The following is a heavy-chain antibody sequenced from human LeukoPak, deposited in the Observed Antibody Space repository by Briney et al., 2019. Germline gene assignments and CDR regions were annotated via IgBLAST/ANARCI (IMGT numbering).Heavy chain of an antibody. CDR3: VKEVTTIGIPVFDY. CDR1: GFTFSTYA. Sequence: PGGSLRLSCAASGFTFSTYAMSWVRQAPGKGPEWVSGIRDSGDRIFYADSVKGRFTISRDNSKNTLYLQMDSLRGEDTAMYYCVKEVTTIGIPVFDYWGQGTLVTVSS. V-gene: IGHV3-23*01. J-gene: IGHJ4*02. CDR2: IRDSGDRI. D-gene: IGHD1/OR15-1a*01.